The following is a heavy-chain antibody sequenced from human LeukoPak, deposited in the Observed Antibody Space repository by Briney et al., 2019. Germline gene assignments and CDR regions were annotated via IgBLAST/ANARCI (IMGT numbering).Heavy chain of an antibody. J-gene: IGHJ5*02. Sequence: ASVKVSCKASGGTFSSYAISWVRQAPGQGLEWMGWMNPNSGNTGYAQKFQGRVTMTRNTSIGTAYMELSSLRSEDTAVYYCAREGVEPWGQGTLVTVSS. CDR1: GGTFSSYA. CDR3: AREGVEP. V-gene: IGHV1-8*02. CDR2: MNPNSGNT. D-gene: IGHD3-16*01.